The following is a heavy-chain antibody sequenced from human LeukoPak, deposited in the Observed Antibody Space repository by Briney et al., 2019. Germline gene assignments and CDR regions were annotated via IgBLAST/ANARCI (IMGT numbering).Heavy chain of an antibody. CDR1: GFTFSRYS. D-gene: IGHD2-21*02. J-gene: IGHJ4*02. Sequence: GGSLRLSCAASGFTFSRYSMNWVRRAPGKGLEWVSVISGDSGTTVYRDSVEGRFTISRDNSKNTLFLHMNSLRAKDTAVYYCAKKAQVTAGAAYIDYWGQGTLVTVSS. CDR2: ISGDSGTT. V-gene: IGHV3-23*01. CDR3: AKKAQVTAGAAYIDY.